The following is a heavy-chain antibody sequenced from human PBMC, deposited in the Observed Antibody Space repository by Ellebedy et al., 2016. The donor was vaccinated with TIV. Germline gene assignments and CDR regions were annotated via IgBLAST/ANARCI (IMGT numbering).Heavy chain of an antibody. D-gene: IGHD3-3*01. CDR3: ARDRPRIFGVKPDAFDI. V-gene: IGHV4-4*07. Sequence: SETLSLXXTVSGGSISSYYWNWIRQPAGKGLEWIGRIYTSGSTNYNPSLKSRVTMSVDTSKNQFSLKLSSVTAADTAVYYCARDRPRIFGVKPDAFDIWGQGTMVTVSS. CDR1: GGSISSYY. J-gene: IGHJ3*02. CDR2: IYTSGST.